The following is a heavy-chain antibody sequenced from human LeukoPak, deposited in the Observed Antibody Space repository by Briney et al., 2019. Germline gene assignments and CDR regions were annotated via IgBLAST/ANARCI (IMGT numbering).Heavy chain of an antibody. CDR3: ARQGAPYYDILTGYYGVPNWFDP. Sequence: GESLKISCKGSGYGFTSYWIGWVRQMPGKGLEWMGIIYPGDSDTRYSPSFQGQVTISADKSISTAYLQWSSLKASDTAMYYCARQGAPYYDILTGYYGVPNWFDPWGQGTLVTVSS. D-gene: IGHD3-9*01. J-gene: IGHJ5*02. CDR1: GYGFTSYW. V-gene: IGHV5-51*01. CDR2: IYPGDSDT.